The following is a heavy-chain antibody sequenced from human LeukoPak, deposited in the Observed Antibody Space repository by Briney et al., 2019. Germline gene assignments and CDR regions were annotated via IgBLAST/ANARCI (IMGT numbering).Heavy chain of an antibody. CDR3: AKDYGSGSYFHDAFDI. V-gene: IGHV3-30*18. CDR1: GFTFSSYA. Sequence: GGSLRLSCAASGFTFSSYAMSWVRQAPGKGLEWVAVISYDGSNKHYADSVKGRFSISRDNSKNTLYLQMNSLRAEDTAVYYCAKDYGSGSYFHDAFDIWGQGTMVTVSS. D-gene: IGHD3-10*01. CDR2: ISYDGSNK. J-gene: IGHJ3*02.